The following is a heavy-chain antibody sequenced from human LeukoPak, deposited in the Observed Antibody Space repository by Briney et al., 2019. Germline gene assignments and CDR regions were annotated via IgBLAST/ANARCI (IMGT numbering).Heavy chain of an antibody. CDR3: ALSSGWYIGEDY. V-gene: IGHV4-34*01. CDR2: INHSRST. Sequence: PSETLSLTCAVYGGSFSGYYWSWIRQPPGKGLEWIGEINHSRSTNYNPSLKSRVTISVDTSKNQFSLKLSSVTAADTVVYYCALSSGWYIGEDYWGQGTLVTVSS. CDR1: GGSFSGYY. D-gene: IGHD6-19*01. J-gene: IGHJ4*02.